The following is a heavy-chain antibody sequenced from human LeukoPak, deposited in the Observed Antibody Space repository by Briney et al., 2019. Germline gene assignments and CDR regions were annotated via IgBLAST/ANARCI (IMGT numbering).Heavy chain of an antibody. V-gene: IGHV3-23*01. CDR2: ISGSGAGT. Sequence: GGSLRLSCAASGFTFSNYAMSWVRQAPGKGLEWVSSISGSGAGTYYADSVKGRFTISRDNSKNTLYLQMNSLRAEDTAVYYCAKARAVGIAARHYDYWGQGTLVTVSS. J-gene: IGHJ4*02. CDR1: GFTFSNYA. D-gene: IGHD6-6*01. CDR3: AKARAVGIAARHYDY.